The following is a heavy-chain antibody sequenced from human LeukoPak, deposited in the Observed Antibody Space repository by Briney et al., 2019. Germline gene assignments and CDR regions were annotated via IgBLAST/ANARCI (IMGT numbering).Heavy chain of an antibody. J-gene: IGHJ4*02. CDR1: GFSISDYY. CDR2: ITSGGAST. D-gene: IGHD3-16*01. Sequence: GGSLRLSCDASGFSISDYYMSWIRQSPGKGLEWISYITSGGASTNYSDSVKGRFTISRDKAKNSVALQLNSLRAEDTAVYYCTRQRRGTYYAFDSWGQGTLVTVSS. CDR3: TRQRRGTYYAFDS. V-gene: IGHV3-11*01.